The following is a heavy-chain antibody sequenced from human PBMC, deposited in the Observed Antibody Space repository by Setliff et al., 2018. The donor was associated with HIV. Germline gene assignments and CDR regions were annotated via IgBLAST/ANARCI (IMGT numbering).Heavy chain of an antibody. V-gene: IGHV3-21*01. CDR1: GFNFSTHT. Sequence: PGGSLRLSCAASGFNFSTHTMNWIRQAPGKGLEWVSSISSSGTYIYYAESVMGRFTISRDNAKNSLYLEMNSLRAEDTAIYYCARDYNYIFDSWGQGVLVTVSS. D-gene: IGHD3-22*01. CDR2: ISSSGTYI. CDR3: ARDYNYIFDS. J-gene: IGHJ4*02.